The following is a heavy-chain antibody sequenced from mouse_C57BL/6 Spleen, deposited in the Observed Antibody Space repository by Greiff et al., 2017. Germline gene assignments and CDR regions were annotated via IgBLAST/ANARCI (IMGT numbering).Heavy chain of an antibody. Sequence: VQLVESGGGLVKPGGSLKLSCAASGFTFSDYGMHWVRQAPEKGLEWVAYISSGSSTIYYADTVKGRFTISRDNAKNTLFLQMTSLRSEDTAMYYCASDWDEGVYAMDYWGQGTSVTVSS. J-gene: IGHJ4*01. CDR1: GFTFSDYG. CDR2: ISSGSSTI. V-gene: IGHV5-17*01. CDR3: ASDWDEGVYAMDY. D-gene: IGHD4-1*01.